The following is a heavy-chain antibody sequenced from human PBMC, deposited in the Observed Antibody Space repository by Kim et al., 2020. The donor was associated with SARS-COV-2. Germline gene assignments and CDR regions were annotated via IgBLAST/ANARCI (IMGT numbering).Heavy chain of an antibody. CDR3: VRDRLVAYYYYGMDV. CDR1: GFSFSTYE. D-gene: IGHD5-12*01. Sequence: GGSLRLSCAASGFSFSTYEMNWVRQAPGKVLEWVSYISGGASTIYYADSVKGRFTISRDNAKNSLYLQMNSLRAEDTAVYYCVRDRLVAYYYYGMDVWGQGTTVTVSS. CDR2: ISGGASTI. V-gene: IGHV3-48*03. J-gene: IGHJ6*02.